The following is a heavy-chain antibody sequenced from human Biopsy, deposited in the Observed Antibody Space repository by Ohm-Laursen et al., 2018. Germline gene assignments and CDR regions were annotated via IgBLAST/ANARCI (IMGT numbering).Heavy chain of an antibody. J-gene: IGHJ1*01. D-gene: IGHD3-9*01. CDR3: ATKLTGYFHH. Sequence: GASVKVSCKVPEGTFSNYGVNWVRQAPGQGLEWQGGNIPILETGNYAHQFQDRVTVVADTSTSTATMELRSLRSDDTAVYYCATKLTGYFHHWGQGTLVIVSS. CDR2: NIPILETG. CDR1: EGTFSNYG. V-gene: IGHV1-69*06.